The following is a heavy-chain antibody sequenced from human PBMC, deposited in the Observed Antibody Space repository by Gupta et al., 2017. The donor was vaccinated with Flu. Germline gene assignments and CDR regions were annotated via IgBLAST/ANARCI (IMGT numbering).Heavy chain of an antibody. J-gene: IGHJ4*02. CDR2: ILPVISAT. CDR3: AREFPCGGDCYFLDS. D-gene: IGHD2-21*02. CDR1: GGTFSSES. Sequence: QVQLVQSGAEVKETGSSVKVSCKASGGTFSSESITWGRKAPGHGLEWMGGILPVISATNYAQKLQGRVTITADEPTRTIYMELSSLRSDDTAIYYCAREFPCGGDCYFLDSWGQGTLVSVYS. V-gene: IGHV1-69*01.